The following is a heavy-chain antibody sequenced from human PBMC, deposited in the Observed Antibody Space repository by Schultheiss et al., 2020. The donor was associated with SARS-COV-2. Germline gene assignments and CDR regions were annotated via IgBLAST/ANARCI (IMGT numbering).Heavy chain of an antibody. CDR3: AKGYSPGRGFDP. CDR1: GYSISSGYY. CDR2: IYYSGST. Sequence: SQTLSLTCAVSGYSISSGYYWGWIRQPPGKGLEWIGYIYYSGSTYYNPSLKSRVTISVDTSKNQFSLKLSSVTAADTAVYYCAKGYSPGRGFDPWGQGTLVTVSS. J-gene: IGHJ5*02. V-gene: IGHV4-38-2*01. D-gene: IGHD6-13*01.